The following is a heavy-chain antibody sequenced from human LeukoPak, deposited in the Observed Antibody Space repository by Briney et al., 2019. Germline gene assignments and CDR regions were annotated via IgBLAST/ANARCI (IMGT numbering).Heavy chain of an antibody. V-gene: IGHV1-2*02. D-gene: IGHD3-22*01. Sequence: GASVKVSCKASGYTFTGYYMHWVRQAPGQGLEWMGWINPNSGGTNYAQKFQGRVTMTRDTSIGTAYMELSRLRSDDTAVYYCARDPPYYYDSSGYYHWGQGTLVTVSS. CDR3: ARDPPYYYDSSGYYH. J-gene: IGHJ5*02. CDR2: INPNSGGT. CDR1: GYTFTGYY.